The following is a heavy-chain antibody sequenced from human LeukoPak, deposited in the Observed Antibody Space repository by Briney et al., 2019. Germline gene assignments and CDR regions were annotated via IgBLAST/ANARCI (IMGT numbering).Heavy chain of an antibody. Sequence: SETLSLTCTVSGGSISSSSYYWGWIRQPPGKGLEWIGSIYYSGSTYYNPSLKSRVTISVDTSKNQFSLKLSSVTAADTAVYYCARLLSAFDIWGQGTMVTVSS. CDR2: IYYSGST. J-gene: IGHJ3*02. V-gene: IGHV4-39*01. CDR1: GGSISSSSYY. CDR3: ARLLSAFDI.